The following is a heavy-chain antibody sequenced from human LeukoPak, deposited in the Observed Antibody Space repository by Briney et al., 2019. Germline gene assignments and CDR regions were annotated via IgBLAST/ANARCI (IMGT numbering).Heavy chain of an antibody. CDR2: ISGSGSST. CDR3: ARANVLRYFDWLLPGY. J-gene: IGHJ4*02. D-gene: IGHD3-9*01. Sequence: GGSLRLSCAASGFTFSSYAMGCVRQASGEGLGWVSSISGSGSSTLYAASVKGRFTISRDNSKNTLYLQMNSMRDEDTAVYYCARANVLRYFDWLLPGYWGQGTLVTVSS. CDR1: GFTFSSYA. V-gene: IGHV3-23*01.